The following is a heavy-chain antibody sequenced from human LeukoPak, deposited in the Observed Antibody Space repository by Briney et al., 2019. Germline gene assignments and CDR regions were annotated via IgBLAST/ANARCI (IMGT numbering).Heavy chain of an antibody. Sequence: PGGSLRLSCEVSGFTFTDFWMNWVRQAPGKGPEWVASIRQDGSEKTYVDSVKGRFTISRDNTKNSLSLQLNGLRDEDTAVYYCARDRRNADLDYWGQGTLVTVSS. CDR2: IRQDGSEK. CDR3: ARDRRNADLDY. V-gene: IGHV3-7*01. CDR1: GFTFTDFW. J-gene: IGHJ4*02.